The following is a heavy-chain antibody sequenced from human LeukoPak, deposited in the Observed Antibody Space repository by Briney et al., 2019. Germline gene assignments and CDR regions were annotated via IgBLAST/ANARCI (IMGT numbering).Heavy chain of an antibody. CDR3: ARRFGSGSYYNGDFDY. CDR2: IYPGDSDT. CDR1: GYSFTSYW. V-gene: IGHV5-51*01. J-gene: IGHJ4*02. Sequence: GESLKISCKGSGYSFTSYWIGWVRQMPGKGLEWMGIIYPGDSDTRYSPSFQGQVTISADKSISTAYLQWSSLKASDTTMYYCARRFGSGSYYNGDFDYWGQGTLVTVSS. D-gene: IGHD3-10*01.